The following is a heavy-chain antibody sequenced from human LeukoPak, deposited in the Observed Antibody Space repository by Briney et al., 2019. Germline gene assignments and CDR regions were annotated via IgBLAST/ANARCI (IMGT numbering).Heavy chain of an antibody. CDR1: GFTFSSYS. CDR2: INTDGGST. J-gene: IGHJ4*02. D-gene: IGHD2-2*02. CDR3: GRGFSIVPAGIPDY. Sequence: GGSLRLSCAASGFTFSSYSMNWVRQAPGEGLVWVSRINTDGGSTTYADSVKGRFTISRDNAKNTLYLQMNSLRAEDTAVYYCGRGFSIVPAGIPDYWGLGTLVTVSS. V-gene: IGHV3-74*01.